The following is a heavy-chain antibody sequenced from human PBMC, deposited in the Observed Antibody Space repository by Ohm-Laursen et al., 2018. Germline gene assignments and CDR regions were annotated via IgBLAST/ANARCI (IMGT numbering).Heavy chain of an antibody. CDR2: ISTSGSTT. J-gene: IGHJ4*02. V-gene: IGHV3-48*03. CDR1: GFTFSSYE. D-gene: IGHD3-3*01. Sequence: SLRLSCAASGFTFSSYEMNWVRQAPGKGLEWVSYISTSGSTTHYADSVKGRFTISRDNARNSVYLEMSSLRADDTAVYYCARDGRDALRLLEIDFWGQGTLVTVSS. CDR3: ARDGRDALRLLEIDF.